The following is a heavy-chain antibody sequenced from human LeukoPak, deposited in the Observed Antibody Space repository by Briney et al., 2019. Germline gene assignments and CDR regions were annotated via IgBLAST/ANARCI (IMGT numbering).Heavy chain of an antibody. CDR1: GGSISSSSYY. V-gene: IGHV4-39*01. Sequence: PSETLSLTCTVSGGSISSSSYYWGWIRQPPGKGLEWIGSIYYSGSTYYNPSLKSRVTISVDTSKNQFSLKLSSVTAADTAVYYCARHLDDFWSGYPHRFDPWGQGTLVTVSS. CDR3: ARHLDDFWSGYPHRFDP. CDR2: IYYSGST. D-gene: IGHD3-3*01. J-gene: IGHJ5*02.